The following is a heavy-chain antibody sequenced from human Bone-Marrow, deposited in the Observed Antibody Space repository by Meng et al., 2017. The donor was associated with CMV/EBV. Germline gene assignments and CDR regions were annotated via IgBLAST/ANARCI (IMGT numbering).Heavy chain of an antibody. J-gene: IGHJ5*02. CDR3: AKDSSRYCSAGSCYPGWFDP. CDR2: IRYDGSDK. CDR1: GFTFSQYG. Sequence: GGSLRLSCAVSGFTFSQYGMHWVRQAPGKVLEWVAFIRYDGSDKHYADSVKGRFTISRDNSKNTLYLQMNSLRPEDTAVYYCAKDSSRYCSAGSCYPGWFDPCGQRTLVTVSS. V-gene: IGHV3-30*02. D-gene: IGHD2-15*01.